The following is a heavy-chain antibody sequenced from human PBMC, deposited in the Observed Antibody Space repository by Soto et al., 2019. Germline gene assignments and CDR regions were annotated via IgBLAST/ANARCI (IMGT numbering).Heavy chain of an antibody. Sequence: QVQLVQSGAEVKKPGASVKVSCKASGYTFTSYGISWVRQAPGQGLEWMGWISAYNGNTNYAPKLQGRVTMTTDTSTSTAYMELRSLRSDDTAVYYCARTFFGAVAGTRNWFDPWGQGTLVTVSS. D-gene: IGHD6-19*01. V-gene: IGHV1-18*04. CDR2: ISAYNGNT. CDR3: ARTFFGAVAGTRNWFDP. CDR1: GYTFTSYG. J-gene: IGHJ5*02.